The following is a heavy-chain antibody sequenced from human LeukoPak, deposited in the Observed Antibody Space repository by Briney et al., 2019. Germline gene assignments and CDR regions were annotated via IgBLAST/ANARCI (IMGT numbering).Heavy chain of an antibody. V-gene: IGHV4-34*01. CDR1: SGSFSGYY. CDR2: IKHSGST. D-gene: IGHD2-2*01. CDR3: ARDRGYCSSTSCYDAFDI. J-gene: IGHJ3*02. Sequence: SETLSLTYAVYSGSFSGYYWTWIRQPPGQGLEWSGEIKHSGSTNYNPSLKSRVTISVDTSKNRFSLKLSSVTAADTAVYYCARDRGYCSSTSCYDAFDIWGQGTMVTVSS.